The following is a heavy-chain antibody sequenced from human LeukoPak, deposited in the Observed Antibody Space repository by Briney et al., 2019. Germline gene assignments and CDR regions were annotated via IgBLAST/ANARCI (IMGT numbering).Heavy chain of an antibody. CDR2: ISGNGGDT. J-gene: IGHJ4*02. CDR3: AKGRTLVGGSTRSYDY. CDR1: GLTLTSDS. D-gene: IGHD1-26*01. V-gene: IGHV3-23*01. Sequence: GRSLRLSCAASGLTLTSDSMSWVPEAPGKGLESVSVISGNGGDTFYADSVKGRFTISRDNYKNTLYLQMNSLRVEDTAVYYCAKGRTLVGGSTRSYDYWGQGTLVTVSS.